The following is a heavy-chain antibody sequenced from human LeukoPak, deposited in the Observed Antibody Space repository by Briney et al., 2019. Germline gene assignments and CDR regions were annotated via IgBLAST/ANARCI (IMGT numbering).Heavy chain of an antibody. CDR1: GFTLNTHW. CDR3: ATSEGY. V-gene: IGHV3-7*03. CDR2: IKQDGRDT. Sequence: PGGSLRLSCAASGFTLNTHWMSWVRQAPGKGLEWVSNIKQDGRDTYYVDSVKGRFTISRDKAKNSLNLQMNSLRAEDTAMYYCATSEGYWGQGTLVTVSS. J-gene: IGHJ4*02.